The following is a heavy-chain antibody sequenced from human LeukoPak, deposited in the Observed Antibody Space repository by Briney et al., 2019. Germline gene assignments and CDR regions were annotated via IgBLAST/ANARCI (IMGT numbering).Heavy chain of an antibody. J-gene: IGHJ4*02. Sequence: PGGSLRLSCTASGFTSSTYSINWVRQAPGKGLEWVSYISSSESTIYYADSVKGRFTISRDNAKNSLYLQMNSLRDGDTAVYYCARSSNKRFDYWGQGTLVTVSS. V-gene: IGHV3-48*02. CDR1: GFTSSTYS. CDR3: ARSSNKRFDY. CDR2: ISSSESTI. D-gene: IGHD1/OR15-1a*01.